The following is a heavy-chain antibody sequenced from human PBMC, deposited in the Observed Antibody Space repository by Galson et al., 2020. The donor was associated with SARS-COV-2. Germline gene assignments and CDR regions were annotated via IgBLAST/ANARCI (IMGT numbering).Heavy chain of an antibody. D-gene: IGHD2-21*01. CDR3: ARAIPSSLSYYYYYYMDV. Sequence: SETLSLTCTVSGGSISSYYWSWIRQPPGKGLEWIGYIYYSGSTNYNPSLKSRVTISVDTSKNQFSLKLSSVTAADTAVYYCARAIPSSLSYYYYYYMDVWGKGTTVTVSS. CDR2: IYYSGST. V-gene: IGHV4-59*01. J-gene: IGHJ6*03. CDR1: GGSISSYY.